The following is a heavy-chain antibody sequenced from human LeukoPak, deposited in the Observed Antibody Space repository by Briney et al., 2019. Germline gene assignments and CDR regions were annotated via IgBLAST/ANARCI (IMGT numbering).Heavy chain of an antibody. V-gene: IGHV1-2*02. Sequence: ASVKVSCKASGYTFSGYYMHWVRQAPGQGLQWMGWINPNSGGTNYAQKFQGRVTMTRDTSISTAYMELSRLRSDDTAVYYCAREMGVLMVYANTPLDYWGQGTLVTVSS. J-gene: IGHJ4*02. CDR3: AREMGVLMVYANTPLDY. CDR1: GYTFSGYY. CDR2: INPNSGGT. D-gene: IGHD2-8*01.